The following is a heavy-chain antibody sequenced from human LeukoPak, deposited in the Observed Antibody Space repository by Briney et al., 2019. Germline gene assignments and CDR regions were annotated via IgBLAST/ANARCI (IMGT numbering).Heavy chain of an antibody. J-gene: IGHJ4*02. D-gene: IGHD1-1*01. CDR1: GFTFSSYW. V-gene: IGHV3-74*01. Sequence: GGSLRLSCVASGFTFSSYWMHWVRQAPGKGLVWVSRINNDGSTTTYADSVKGRFTISRDNAKNTLYLQMNSLRAEDTAVYYCTRDTRRTIGTTTLDYWGQGTLVTVSS. CDR2: INNDGSTT. CDR3: TRDTRRTIGTTTLDY.